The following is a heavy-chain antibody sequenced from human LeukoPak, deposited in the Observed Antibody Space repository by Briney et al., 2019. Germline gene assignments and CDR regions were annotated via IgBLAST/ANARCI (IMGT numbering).Heavy chain of an antibody. Sequence: SETLSLTCIVSGGSISSSSYYWGWIRQPPGKGLEWIGSIYYSGSTYYNPSLKSRVTISVDTSKNQFSLKLSSVTAADTAVYYCAKVGIAVAGDAFDIWGQGTMVTVSS. CDR2: IYYSGST. V-gene: IGHV4-39*01. J-gene: IGHJ3*02. CDR1: GGSISSSSYY. CDR3: AKVGIAVAGDAFDI. D-gene: IGHD6-19*01.